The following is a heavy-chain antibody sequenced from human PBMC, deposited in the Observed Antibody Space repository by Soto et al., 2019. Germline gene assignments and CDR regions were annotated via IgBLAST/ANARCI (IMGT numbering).Heavy chain of an antibody. CDR3: ARERVTAATDNYYYYYGMDV. D-gene: IGHD2-2*01. V-gene: IGHV3-74*01. CDR1: GVTFSSYW. Sequence: EVQLVESGGGLVQPGGSLRLSCAASGVTFSSYWMHWVRQAPGKGLVWVSRINSDGSSTSYADSVKGRFTISRDNAKNTLYLQMNSLRAEDTAVYYCARERVTAATDNYYYYYGMDVWGQGTTVTVSS. CDR2: INSDGSST. J-gene: IGHJ6*02.